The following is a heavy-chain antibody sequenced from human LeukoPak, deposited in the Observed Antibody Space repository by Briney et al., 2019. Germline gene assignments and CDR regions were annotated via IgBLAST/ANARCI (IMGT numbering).Heavy chain of an antibody. J-gene: IGHJ4*02. D-gene: IGHD6-19*01. CDR1: GFTFSSHW. CDR2: INSDGSST. V-gene: IGHV3-74*01. CDR3: AKDSGQGSGWYDLRIRGFDY. Sequence: PGGSLRLSCAASGFTFSSHWMHWVRQAPGKGLVWVSRINSDGSSTSYADSVKGRFTISRDNAKNTPYLQMNSLRAEDTAVYYCAKDSGQGSGWYDLRIRGFDYWGRGTLVTVSS.